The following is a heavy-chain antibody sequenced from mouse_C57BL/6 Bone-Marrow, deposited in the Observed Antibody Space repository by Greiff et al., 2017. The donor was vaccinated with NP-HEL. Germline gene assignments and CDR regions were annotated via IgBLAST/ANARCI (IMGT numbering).Heavy chain of an antibody. Sequence: QVQLQQSGPELVKPGASVELSCKASGYTFTSYDINWVKQRPGQGLEWIGWIYPRDGSTKYNEKFKGKATLTVDTSSSTAYMELHSLTSEDSAVYFCARDYYYGSSYGYFDVWGTGTTVTVSS. CDR1: GYTFTSYD. V-gene: IGHV1-85*01. J-gene: IGHJ1*03. CDR3: ARDYYYGSSYGYFDV. D-gene: IGHD1-1*01. CDR2: IYPRDGST.